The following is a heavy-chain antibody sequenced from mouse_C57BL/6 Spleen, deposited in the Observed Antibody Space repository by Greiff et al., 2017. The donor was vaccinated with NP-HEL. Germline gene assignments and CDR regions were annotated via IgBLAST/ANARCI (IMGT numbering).Heavy chain of an antibody. Sequence: QVQLKQPGAELVRPGSSVKLSCKASGYTFTSYWMHWVKQRPIQGLEWIGNIDPSDSETHYNQKFKDKATLTVDKSSSTAYMQLSSLTSEDSAVYYCARRWLGAMDYWGQGTSVTVSS. J-gene: IGHJ4*01. CDR1: GYTFTSYW. D-gene: IGHD2-3*01. V-gene: IGHV1-52*01. CDR2: IDPSDSET. CDR3: ARRWLGAMDY.